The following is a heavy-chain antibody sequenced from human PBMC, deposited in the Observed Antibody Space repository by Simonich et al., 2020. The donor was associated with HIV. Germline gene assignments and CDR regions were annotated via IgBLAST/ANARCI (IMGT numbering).Heavy chain of an antibody. CDR3: ARGGGTYYGGFYYMDV. V-gene: IGHV4-34*01. Sequence: QVQLQQWGAGLLKPSETLSLTCAVYGGSFSGYYWGWIRQPPGKGLDWIGEIKHSGSTKYNPSLKRRVTISEDTSKNQFSLKLSSVTAADTAVYYCARGGGTYYGGFYYMDVWGKGTTVTVSS. CDR1: GGSFSGYY. J-gene: IGHJ6*03. D-gene: IGHD1-26*01. CDR2: IKHSGST.